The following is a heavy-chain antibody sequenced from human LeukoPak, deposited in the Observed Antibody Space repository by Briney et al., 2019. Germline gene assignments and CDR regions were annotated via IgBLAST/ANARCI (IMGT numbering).Heavy chain of an antibody. CDR2: IKPDGSEK. V-gene: IGHV3-7*01. CDR1: GFTISNYW. CDR3: ARYSCTTSTCYLFDY. J-gene: IGHJ4*02. D-gene: IGHD2/OR15-2a*01. Sequence: GGSLRPSCAASGFTISNYWMSWVRQAPGKGLEWVGKIKPDGSEKYYVDSVKGRFTISRDNAKNSLSLQMNSLRAEDTAVYYCARYSCTTSTCYLFDYWGQGTLVTVSS.